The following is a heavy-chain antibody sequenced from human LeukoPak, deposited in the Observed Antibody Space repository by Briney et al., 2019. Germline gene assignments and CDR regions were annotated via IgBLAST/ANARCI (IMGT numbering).Heavy chain of an antibody. V-gene: IGHV1-18*04. CDR1: GYTFITND. D-gene: IGHD3-3*01. CDR2: ISAYNGNT. Sequence: ASVTDSCKASGYTFITNDITWVRQAPGQGLEWMGWISAYNGNTNYAQKLQVRVTMTTDTPTNTAYMELRSLRSGDTAVYYCARALYDFWSGYPPTINWFDPWGQGTL. CDR3: ARALYDFWSGYPPTINWFDP. J-gene: IGHJ5*02.